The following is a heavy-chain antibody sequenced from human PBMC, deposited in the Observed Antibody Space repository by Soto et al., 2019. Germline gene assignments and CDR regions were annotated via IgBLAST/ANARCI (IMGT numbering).Heavy chain of an antibody. V-gene: IGHV1-2*04. J-gene: IGHJ3*02. CDR3: ARELLLGGDSSSPFYDAFDI. CDR2: INPNSGGT. D-gene: IGHD6-6*01. Sequence: ASVKVSCKASGYTFTGYSMHWVRQAPGQGLEWMGWINPNSGGTNYAQKFQGWVTMTRDTSISTAYMELSRLRSDDTAMYYCARELLLGGDSSSPFYDAFDIWGQGTMVTVSS. CDR1: GYTFTGYS.